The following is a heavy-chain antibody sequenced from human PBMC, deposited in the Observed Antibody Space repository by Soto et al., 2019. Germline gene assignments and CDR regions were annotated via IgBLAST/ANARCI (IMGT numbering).Heavy chain of an antibody. V-gene: IGHV1-18*01. CDR3: ARGGWCSGGSCYSRLTYYYGMDV. D-gene: IGHD2-15*01. Sequence: ASVKVSCKASGYTFTSYGISWVRQAPGQGLEWMGWISAYNGNTNYAQKLQGRVTMTTDTPTSTAYMELRSLRSDDPAVYYCARGGWCSGGSCYSRLTYYYGMDVWGQGTTVTVSS. CDR1: GYTFTSYG. J-gene: IGHJ6*02. CDR2: ISAYNGNT.